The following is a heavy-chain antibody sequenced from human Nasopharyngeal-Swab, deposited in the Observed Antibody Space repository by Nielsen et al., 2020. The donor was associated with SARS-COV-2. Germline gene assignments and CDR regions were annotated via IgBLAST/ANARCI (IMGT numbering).Heavy chain of an antibody. D-gene: IGHD6-13*01. J-gene: IGHJ5*02. Sequence: ASVKVSCKPSGYTFTSYYIHWLRQAPGQGLEWMGVINPDDGGTTYAQKFQDRVTLTRDTSTTTVYMQLSNLRSEDTAVYFCVRAGYTSSWYVGIWFDPWGQGTQVTVSS. CDR2: INPDDGGT. V-gene: IGHV1-46*01. CDR1: GYTFTSYY. CDR3: VRAGYTSSWYVGIWFDP.